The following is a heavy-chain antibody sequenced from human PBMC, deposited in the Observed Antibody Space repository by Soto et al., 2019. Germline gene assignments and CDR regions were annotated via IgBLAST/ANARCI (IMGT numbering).Heavy chain of an antibody. CDR3: AASGSYNYYYYMDV. Sequence: EVQLVESGGGLVQPGGSLRLSCAASGFTFSSYWMSWVRQAPGMGLEWVANIKQDGSEKYYVDSVKGRFTISRDNAKNSLYLQMNCLRAEDTAVYYCAASGSYNYYYYMDVWGKGTTVTVSS. V-gene: IGHV3-7*01. J-gene: IGHJ6*03. CDR2: IKQDGSEK. D-gene: IGHD3-10*01. CDR1: GFTFSSYW.